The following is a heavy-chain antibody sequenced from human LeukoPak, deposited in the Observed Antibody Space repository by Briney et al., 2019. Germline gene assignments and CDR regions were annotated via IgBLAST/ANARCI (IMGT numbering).Heavy chain of an antibody. J-gene: IGHJ4*02. V-gene: IGHV3-9*01. Sequence: GGSLRLSCAASGFTFDDYAMHWVRQAPGKGLEWVSGISWNSGSIGYADSVKGRFTISRDNAKNSLYLQMNSLRAEDTALYYCAKAPKWLVGGNFDYWGQGTLVTVSS. D-gene: IGHD6-19*01. CDR2: ISWNSGSI. CDR3: AKAPKWLVGGNFDY. CDR1: GFTFDDYA.